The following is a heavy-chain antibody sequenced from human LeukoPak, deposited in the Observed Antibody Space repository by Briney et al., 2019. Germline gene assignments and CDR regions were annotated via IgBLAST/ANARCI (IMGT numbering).Heavy chain of an antibody. V-gene: IGHV4-59*01. Sequence: PSETLSLTCTVSGGSISSYYWSWIRQPPGKGLEWIGSIYYSGSTNYNPSLKSRVTISVDTSKNHFSLKLTSVTAADTAVYYCAAGSNGLDVWGQGTTVTVSS. J-gene: IGHJ6*02. D-gene: IGHD3-10*01. CDR1: GGSISSYY. CDR3: AAGSNGLDV. CDR2: IYYSGST.